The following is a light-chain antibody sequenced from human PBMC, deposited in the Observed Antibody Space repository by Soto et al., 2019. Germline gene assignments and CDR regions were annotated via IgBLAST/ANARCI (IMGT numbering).Light chain of an antibody. Sequence: AIPMTQSTSSLSASTGYRVTITCRASQGISSYLAWYQQKPGKAPKLLIYDASSLESGVPSRFSVIRSGTEFTLTISSMQPEDFAVDDCQPYGSSGTFGQGTKVDNK. CDR3: QPYGSSGT. V-gene: IGKV1-8*01. CDR2: DAS. CDR1: QGISSY. J-gene: IGKJ1*01.